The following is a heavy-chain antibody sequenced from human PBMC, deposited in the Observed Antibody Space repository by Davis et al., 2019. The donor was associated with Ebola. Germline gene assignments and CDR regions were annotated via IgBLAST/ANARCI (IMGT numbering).Heavy chain of an antibody. V-gene: IGHV3-7*01. CDR3: AKDPLGVRGVISN. Sequence: GASLKISCAASGFTFSSYWMSWVRQAPGKGLEGVANINQDGSEKYYVDSVKGRFTISRDNAKNSLYLQMNSLRAEDTAVYYCAKDPLGVRGVISNWGQGTLVTVSS. CDR2: INQDGSEK. D-gene: IGHD3-10*01. CDR1: GFTFSSYW. J-gene: IGHJ4*02.